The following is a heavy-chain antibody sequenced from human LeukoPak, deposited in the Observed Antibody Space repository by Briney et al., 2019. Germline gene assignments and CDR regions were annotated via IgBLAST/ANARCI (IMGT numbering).Heavy chain of an antibody. CDR2: VIPILGIA. D-gene: IGHD3-3*01. J-gene: IGHJ4*02. CDR1: GGTFSSYT. CDR3: ARAPYDFWSGYLYHFDY. Sequence: ASVKVSCKASGGTFSSYTISWVRQAPGQGLEWMGRVIPILGIANYAQKFQGRVTITADKSTSTAYMELSSLRSEDTAVYYCARAPYDFWSGYLYHFDYWGQGTLVTVSS. V-gene: IGHV1-69*02.